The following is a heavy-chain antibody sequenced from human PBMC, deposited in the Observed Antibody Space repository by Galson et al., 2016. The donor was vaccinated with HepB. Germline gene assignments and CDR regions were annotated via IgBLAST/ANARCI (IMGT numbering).Heavy chain of an antibody. CDR2: IYWDGDK. Sequence: PALVKPTQTLTLACNFSGFSLTSSGAGVGWIRQAPGKALEWLAVIYWDGDKRYNPSLRNRLTVVKDTSENLVVLTMTNMDPLDTATYYWAHRESHDYWATHLRKDAVDIWGRGTMVTVSS. CDR3: AHRESHDYWATHLRKDAVDI. V-gene: IGHV2-5*02. D-gene: IGHD3-3*01. CDR1: GFSLTSSGAG. J-gene: IGHJ3*02.